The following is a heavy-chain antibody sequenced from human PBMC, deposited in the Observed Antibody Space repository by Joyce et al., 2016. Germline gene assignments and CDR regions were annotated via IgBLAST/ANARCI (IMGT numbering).Heavy chain of an antibody. CDR3: ATGGGMDV. CDR1: GFTFSTTW. J-gene: IGHJ6*02. CDR2: IKPDGSEK. V-gene: IGHV3-7*01. Sequence: EVQLVESGGGLVQPGGSLSLSCAASGFTFSTTWMTWVRQSPGKGPEWVANIKPDGSEKYYVGSVKGRFTISRDNAKNSLSLLMNSLRVDDTAVYYCATGGGMDVWGQGTTVTVSS.